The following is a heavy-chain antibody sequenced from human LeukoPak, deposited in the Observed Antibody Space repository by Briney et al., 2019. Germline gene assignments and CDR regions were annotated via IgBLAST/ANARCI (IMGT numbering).Heavy chain of an antibody. D-gene: IGHD3-10*01. CDR2: IYSGGST. Sequence: PGGSLRLSCAAPGFTVSSNYMSWVRQAPGKGLEWVSVIYSGGSTYYADSVKGRFTISRHNSKNTLYLQMNSLRAEDTAVYYCARGGGKYYYGSGSFFDYYYYGMDVWGQGTTVTVSS. CDR3: ARGGGKYYYGSGSFFDYYYYGMDV. V-gene: IGHV3-53*04. J-gene: IGHJ6*02. CDR1: GFTVSSNY.